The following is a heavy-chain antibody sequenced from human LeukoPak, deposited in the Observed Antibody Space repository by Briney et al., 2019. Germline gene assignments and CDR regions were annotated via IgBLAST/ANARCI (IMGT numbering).Heavy chain of an antibody. CDR3: ARVRPHFSANHDAFDT. J-gene: IGHJ3*02. V-gene: IGHV1-18*01. D-gene: IGHD2/OR15-2a*01. Sequence: ASVKVSCKASGYTFTSYGISWVRQAPGQGLEWMGWISAYNGNTNYAQKLQGRVTMTTDTSTSTAYMELRSLRSDDTAVYYCARVRPHFSANHDAFDTWGQGTMVTVSS. CDR2: ISAYNGNT. CDR1: GYTFTSYG.